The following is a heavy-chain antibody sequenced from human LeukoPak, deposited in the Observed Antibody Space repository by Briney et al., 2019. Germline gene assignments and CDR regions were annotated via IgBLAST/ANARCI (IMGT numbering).Heavy chain of an antibody. CDR3: ARHSLTETTPFDY. CDR2: INPSGGTT. CDR1: GYTFISYY. D-gene: IGHD1-20*01. V-gene: IGHV1-46*01. J-gene: IGHJ4*02. Sequence: ASVKVSSKASGYTFISYYVHWVRQAPGQGLEWVGVINPSGGTTTYAQKFQGRLTMTRDTSTSTVYTDLSSLRSEDTAVYYCARHSLTETTPFDYWGQGTLVTVSS.